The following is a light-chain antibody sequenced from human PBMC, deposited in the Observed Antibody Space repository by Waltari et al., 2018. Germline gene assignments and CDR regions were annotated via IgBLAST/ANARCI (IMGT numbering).Light chain of an antibody. Sequence: EIVLTQSPATLSLSPGERATLSCRASQSVSTYLAWYQQKPGQAPRLLIYEASTRAAGIPARFSGAGSGTDFTLTISSLESEDFAVYYCQLRTSWPPMYTFGQGTKLEIK. CDR1: QSVSTY. CDR2: EAS. CDR3: QLRTSWPPMYT. J-gene: IGKJ2*01. V-gene: IGKV3-11*01.